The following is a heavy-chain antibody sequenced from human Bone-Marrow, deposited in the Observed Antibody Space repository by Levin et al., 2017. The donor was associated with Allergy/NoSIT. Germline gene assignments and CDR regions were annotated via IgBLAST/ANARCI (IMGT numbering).Heavy chain of an antibody. V-gene: IGHV4-4*02. J-gene: IGHJ5*02. Sequence: SETLSLTCAVSGGSISSSNWWSWVRQPPGKGLEWIGEIYHSGSTNYNPSLKSRVTISVDKSKNQFSLKLSSVTAADTAVYYCARTSGYYYGWFDPWGQGTLVTVSS. D-gene: IGHD3-22*01. CDR1: GGSISSSNW. CDR2: IYHSGST. CDR3: ARTSGYYYGWFDP.